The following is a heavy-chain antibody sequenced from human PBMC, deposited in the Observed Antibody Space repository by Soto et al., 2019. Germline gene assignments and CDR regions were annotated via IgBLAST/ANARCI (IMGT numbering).Heavy chain of an antibody. V-gene: IGHV4-30-2*02. CDR1: GDSYSISTYS. Sequence: SETLSLTCNMSGDSYSISTYSWSWIRQPPGKALQWIGFIYQSGVTSYNPSLGSRVTISIDTSKNQFSLKLTSVTAVDTAVYYCERGVGFGYYYYHMDLWGQGTTVTVSS. D-gene: IGHD3-10*01. J-gene: IGHJ6*02. CDR3: ERGVGFGYYYYHMDL. CDR2: IYQSGVT.